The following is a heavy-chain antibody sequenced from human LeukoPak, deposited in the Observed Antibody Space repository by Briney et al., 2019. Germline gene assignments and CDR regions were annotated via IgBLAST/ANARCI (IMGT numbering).Heavy chain of an antibody. D-gene: IGHD6-13*01. CDR1: GGTFSSYA. V-gene: IGHV7-4-1*02. CDR2: INTNTGNP. Sequence: ASVKVSCKASGGTFSSYAISWVRQAPGQGLEWMGWINTNTGNPTYAQGFTGRFVFSSDTSVSTAYLQISSLKAEDTAVYYCAREGYSSSWDVYGMDVWGQGTTVTVSS. J-gene: IGHJ6*02. CDR3: AREGYSSSWDVYGMDV.